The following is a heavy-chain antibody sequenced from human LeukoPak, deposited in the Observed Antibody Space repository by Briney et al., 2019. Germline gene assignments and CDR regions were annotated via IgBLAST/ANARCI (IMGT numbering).Heavy chain of an antibody. J-gene: IGHJ4*02. D-gene: IGHD6-19*01. V-gene: IGHV4-39*07. CDR2: VYYSGSI. CDR1: GGSISSSGFY. CDR3: ARPVRYSSGWYRVVYDY. Sequence: SETLSPTCTVSGGSISSSGFYWGWIRQPPGMGPEWIGTVYYSGSIYYNPSLKSRVTISVDTSENQFSLKLSSVTAADTAVYYCARPVRYSSGWYRVVYDYWGQGTLVTVSS.